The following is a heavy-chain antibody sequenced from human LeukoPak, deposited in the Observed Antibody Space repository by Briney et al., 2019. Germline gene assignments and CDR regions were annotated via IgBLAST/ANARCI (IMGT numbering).Heavy chain of an antibody. V-gene: IGHV4-39*01. D-gene: IGHD6-19*01. CDR3: AIGGQWLVRIPTHAFDI. CDR1: GGSISSSSYY. CDR2: IYYSGIT. J-gene: IGHJ3*02. Sequence: SETLSLTCTVSGGSISSSSYYWGWIRQPPGKGLEWIGSIYYSGITYYNPSLKSRVTISVDTSKNQFSLKLSSVTAADTAVYYCAIGGQWLVRIPTHAFDIWGQGTMVTVSS.